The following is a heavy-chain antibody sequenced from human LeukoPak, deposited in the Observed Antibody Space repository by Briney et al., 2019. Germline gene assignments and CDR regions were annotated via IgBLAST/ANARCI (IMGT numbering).Heavy chain of an antibody. J-gene: IGHJ6*03. CDR2: INHSGSA. Sequence: SETLSLTCGVSGGSFSGFYWGWIRQSPGKGLEWIGEINHSGSATYNPSLKSRVTIAVDTSKTQFSLKLSSVTAADTAVYYCARFYTTSQYGSGYMDVWGKGTTVTVSS. D-gene: IGHD3-10*01. V-gene: IGHV4-34*01. CDR3: ARFYTTSQYGSGYMDV. CDR1: GGSFSGFY.